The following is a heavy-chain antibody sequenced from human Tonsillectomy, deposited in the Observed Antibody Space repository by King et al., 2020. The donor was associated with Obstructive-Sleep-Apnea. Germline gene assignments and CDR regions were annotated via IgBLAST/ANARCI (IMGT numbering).Heavy chain of an antibody. Sequence: QMQLQESGPELVKPSETLSLTCTVSGGSISSNNYWGWIRQPPGKGLEWIGNIYYSGSTYYNPSLKSRVTISVDTSNNQFSLKLRSVTAADTAVFYCARADRDTAMGLFDSWGQGTLVTVSS. CDR1: GGSISSNNY. V-gene: IGHV4-39*07. CDR2: IYYSGST. CDR3: ARADRDTAMGLFDS. D-gene: IGHD5-18*01. J-gene: IGHJ4*02.